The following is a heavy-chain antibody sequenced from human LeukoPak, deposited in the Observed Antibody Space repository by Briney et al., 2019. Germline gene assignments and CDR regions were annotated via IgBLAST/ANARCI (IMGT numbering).Heavy chain of an antibody. CDR3: AREHGMDV. J-gene: IGHJ6*02. Sequence: PGGSLRLSCAASGFIFSIYGMHWVRQAPGKGLERVTVIGYDGRNKQYADSVKGRFTISRDNSKNTLYLQMNSLRAEDTAVYYCAREHGMDVWGQGTTVTVSS. CDR1: GFIFSIYG. CDR2: IGYDGRNK. V-gene: IGHV3-33*01.